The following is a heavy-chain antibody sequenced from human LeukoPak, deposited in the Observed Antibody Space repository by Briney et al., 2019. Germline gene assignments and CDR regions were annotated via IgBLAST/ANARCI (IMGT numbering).Heavy chain of an antibody. D-gene: IGHD3-10*01. V-gene: IGHV3-53*01. CDR2: IYTAGST. CDR3: ARERHNDGFALAC. Sequence: GGSLRLSCLASGFGVTSNYMTWVRQAPGKGLEWVSIIYTAGSTYYTDSVKGRFTISRDNSRNTLYLQMNSLRVDDTAVYYCARERHNDGFALACWGQGTLVTASS. J-gene: IGHJ4*02. CDR1: GFGVTSNY.